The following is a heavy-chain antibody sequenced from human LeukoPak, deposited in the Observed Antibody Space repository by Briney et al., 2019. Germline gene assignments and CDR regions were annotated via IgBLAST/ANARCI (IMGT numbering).Heavy chain of an antibody. CDR2: IYSSGST. CDR1: GFTVSSNY. J-gene: IGHJ3*02. V-gene: IGHV3-53*04. Sequence: PGGSLRLSCAASGFTVSSNYMSWVRQAPGKGLEWVSIIYSSGSTYYADSVKGRFTISRHNSKNTLYLQMNSLRAEDTAVYYGAREAGGSAFDIWGQGTMVTVSS. CDR3: AREAGGSAFDI. D-gene: IGHD3-16*01.